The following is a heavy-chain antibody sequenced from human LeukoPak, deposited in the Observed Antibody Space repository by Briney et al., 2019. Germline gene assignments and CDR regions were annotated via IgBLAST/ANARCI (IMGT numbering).Heavy chain of an antibody. D-gene: IGHD6-19*01. V-gene: IGHV1-2*02. CDR2: INPNSGGT. CDR1: GYTFTGYY. Sequence: ALVKVSCKASGYTFTGYYMHWVRQAPGQGLEWMGWINPNSGGTNYARKFQGRVTMTRDTSISTAYMELSRLRSDDTAVYYCARDLGYSSGWFGYWGQGTLVTVSS. CDR3: ARDLGYSSGWFGY. J-gene: IGHJ4*02.